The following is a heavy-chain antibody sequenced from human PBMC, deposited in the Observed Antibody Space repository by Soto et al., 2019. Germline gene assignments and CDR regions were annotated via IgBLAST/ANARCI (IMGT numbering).Heavy chain of an antibody. J-gene: IGHJ5*02. D-gene: IGHD2-15*01. CDR2: VYSSGST. CDR3: AREAVDNWFDP. V-gene: IGHV4-61*01. Sequence: SETLSLSCTVSGGSVSSRSYYCPWIRLPPGKGLEWIGYVYSSGSTNYNPSLKSRVTMSVDTSKNQFSLKLSSVTAADTAVYYCAREAVDNWFDPWGQGTLVTVSS. CDR1: GGSVSSRSYY.